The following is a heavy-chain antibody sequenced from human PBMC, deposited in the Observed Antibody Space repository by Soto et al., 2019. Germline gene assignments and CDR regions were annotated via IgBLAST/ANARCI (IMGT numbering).Heavy chain of an antibody. V-gene: IGHV4-39*01. CDR1: GDSIRSSYSY. CDR2: IYYTGST. CDR3: ARHPGGFCSTASCYTGGWFDS. J-gene: IGHJ5*01. D-gene: IGHD2-2*02. Sequence: QLQLQESGPGLVKPSETLSLTCTVSGDSIRSSYSYWGWIRQPPGKGLEWIGSIYYTGSTYYHPSLKSRVTMSVDTSENQFSLRLTSVTAADTAVYFCARHPGGFCSTASCYTGGWFDSWGQGTLVTVSS.